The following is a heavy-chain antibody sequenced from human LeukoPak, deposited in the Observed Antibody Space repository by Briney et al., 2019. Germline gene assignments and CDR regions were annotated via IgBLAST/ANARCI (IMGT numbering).Heavy chain of an antibody. Sequence: GGSLRLSCAASGFALSDYAINWVRQAPGKGLEWVSSISSGATYIYYANSLRGRFTISRDSAMDSVSLQMDSLRAEDTAVYYCTRGRRFCGGDCHSWFDSWGQGTLVTVSS. CDR1: GFALSDYA. CDR2: ISSGATYI. J-gene: IGHJ5*01. CDR3: TRGRRFCGGDCHSWFDS. V-gene: IGHV3-21*01. D-gene: IGHD2-21*02.